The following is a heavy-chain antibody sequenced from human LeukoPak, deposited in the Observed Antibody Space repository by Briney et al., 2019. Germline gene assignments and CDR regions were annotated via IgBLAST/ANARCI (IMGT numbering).Heavy chain of an antibody. Sequence: APVKVSCTASVYTFTSSYMHWVRQAPGHGLEWMGIIKPSCGSTSSAQKVQGRVTITRDTSTSTVYMELSSLRSEDTAVYYCAREGYDSSGDVHFDYWGEGTLVTVPS. J-gene: IGHJ4*02. CDR3: AREGYDSSGDVHFDY. CDR1: VYTFTSSY. CDR2: IKPSCGST. D-gene: IGHD3-22*01. V-gene: IGHV1-46*01.